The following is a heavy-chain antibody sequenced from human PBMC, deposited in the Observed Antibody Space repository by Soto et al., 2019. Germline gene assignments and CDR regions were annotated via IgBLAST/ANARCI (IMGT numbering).Heavy chain of an antibody. Sequence: GSLRLSCAASGFTFSNAWMSWVRQAPGKGLEWVGRSKSKTDGGTTDYAAPVKGRFTISRDDSKNTLYLQMNSLKTEDTAVYYCTTDSLWGRGYSYGSLMDVWGQGTTVTVS. J-gene: IGHJ6*02. CDR1: GFTFSNAW. V-gene: IGHV3-15*01. CDR3: TTDSLWGRGYSYGSLMDV. CDR2: SKSKTDGGTT. D-gene: IGHD5-18*01.